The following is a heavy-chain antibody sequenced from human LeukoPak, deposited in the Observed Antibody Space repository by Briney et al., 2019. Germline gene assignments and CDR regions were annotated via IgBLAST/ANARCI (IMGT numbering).Heavy chain of an antibody. CDR1: GGSXSSGGYC. D-gene: IGHD3-3*01. V-gene: IGHV4-31*03. CDR3: ARLTIFGVVSNHNFDY. CDR2: IYYSGST. J-gene: IGHJ4*02. Sequence: XXSLTXXVSGGSXSSGGYCWSWIRQHPGKGLEWIGYIYYSGSTYYNPSLKSRVTISVDTSKNQFSLKLSSVTAADTAVYYCARLTIFGVVSNHNFDYWGQGTLVTVSS.